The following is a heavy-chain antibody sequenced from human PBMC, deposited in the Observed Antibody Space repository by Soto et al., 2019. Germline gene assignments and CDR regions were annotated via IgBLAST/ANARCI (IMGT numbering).Heavy chain of an antibody. CDR1: GYTFTSYD. Sequence: ASVKVSCKASGYTFTSYDINWVRQATGQGLEWMGWMNPNSGNTGYAQKFQGRVTMARNTSISTAYMELSSLRSEDKAEYYSPRGGYEGGSSWYNPPQWLVRGGDYYYYMDVWGKGTTVTVSS. CDR3: PRGGYEGGSSWYNPPQWLVRGGDYYYYMDV. D-gene: IGHD6-13*01. J-gene: IGHJ6*03. V-gene: IGHV1-8*01. CDR2: MNPNSGNT.